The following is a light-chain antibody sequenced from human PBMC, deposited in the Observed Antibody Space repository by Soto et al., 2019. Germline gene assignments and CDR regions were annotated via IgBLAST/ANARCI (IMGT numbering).Light chain of an antibody. J-gene: IGKJ1*01. Sequence: DGVMTQSPLSLPVTLGQPASISCRSSQSLVYSDGKTYLSWFHQRPGQAPRSLIYKVSNRNSGATDRFSCSRSGTDFTLKSSRVEAEDAGVYYGMQVTHWRWTFCRGTKVEIK. CDR2: KVS. V-gene: IGKV2-30*01. CDR3: MQVTHWRWT. CDR1: QSLVYSDGKTY.